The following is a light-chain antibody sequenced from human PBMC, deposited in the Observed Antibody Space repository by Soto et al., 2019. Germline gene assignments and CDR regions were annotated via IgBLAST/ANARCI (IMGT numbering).Light chain of an antibody. Sequence: QSALTQPPSASGSPGQSVTISCTGTSSDVGGYNYVSWYQQHPGKAPKVIIYEVSKRPSGVPDRFSGSKSGNTASLTVSGLQAEDEADYYCSSYAGSKSLLGGGTKLTVL. V-gene: IGLV2-8*01. CDR2: EVS. CDR3: SSYAGSKSL. CDR1: SSDVGGYNY. J-gene: IGLJ2*01.